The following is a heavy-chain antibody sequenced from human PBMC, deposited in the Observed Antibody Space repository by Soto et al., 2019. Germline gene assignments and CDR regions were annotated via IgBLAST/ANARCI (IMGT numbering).Heavy chain of an antibody. D-gene: IGHD3-10*02. V-gene: IGHV5-10-1*01. CDR2: IDPSDSYT. J-gene: IGHJ4*02. CDR3: ARRWCSVSTCPFDF. CDR1: GYSFTNYW. Sequence: GESLKISCKGSGYSFTNYWITWVRQMPGKGLEWMGRIDPSDSYTNYSPSFEGHVTISADKSMNTAFLQWSSLKASDTAIYYCARRWCSVSTCPFDFWGRGTLVTVSS.